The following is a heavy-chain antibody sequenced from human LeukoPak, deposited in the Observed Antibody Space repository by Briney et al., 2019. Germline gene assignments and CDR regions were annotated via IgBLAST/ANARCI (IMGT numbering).Heavy chain of an antibody. CDR2: IDYSGST. V-gene: IGHV4-59*01. CDR1: GGSISSYY. Sequence: SETLSLTCTVSGGSISSYYWGWIRQPPGKGLEWFGNIDYSGSTNYYHYLNSRVTISVDTSKNQFSLKLSSVIAADTAVYYCARETTVTTLSAFDIWGQGTMVTVSS. J-gene: IGHJ3*02. CDR3: ARETTVTTLSAFDI. D-gene: IGHD4-11*01.